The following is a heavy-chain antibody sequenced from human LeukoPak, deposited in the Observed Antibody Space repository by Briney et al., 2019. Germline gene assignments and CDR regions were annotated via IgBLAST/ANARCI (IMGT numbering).Heavy chain of an antibody. CDR3: AKDSGSSRPQCCSSTRCLPRNPRPEYYFDY. V-gene: IGHV3-20*04. CDR2: INWNGGSP. CDR1: GFTFDDYG. D-gene: IGHD2-2*01. Sequence: GGSLRLSCAASGFTFDDYGMSWVPQAPGKGLEWGSGINWNGGSPGYAVAVKGRFTISRDKSKNALYRRMNSLRAEDTAVYFCAKDSGSSRPQCCSSTRCLPRNPRPEYYFDYWGQGTLVTVSS. J-gene: IGHJ4*02.